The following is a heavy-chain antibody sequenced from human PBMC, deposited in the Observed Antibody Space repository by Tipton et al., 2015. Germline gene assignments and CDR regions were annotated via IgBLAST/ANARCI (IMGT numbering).Heavy chain of an antibody. D-gene: IGHD3-3*01. J-gene: IGHJ4*02. V-gene: IGHV4-38-2*01. CDR2: FFHSGNT. Sequence: TLSLTCDVSGYSISSGYYWSWIRQPPGKGLEWIGSFFHSGNTFHNPSLRSRVTISADTSRNQFSLRLTSVTTADTAVYYCARGSAILGVVNPTCDYWGQGTLVTVSS. CDR1: GYSISSGYY. CDR3: ARGSAILGVVNPTCDY.